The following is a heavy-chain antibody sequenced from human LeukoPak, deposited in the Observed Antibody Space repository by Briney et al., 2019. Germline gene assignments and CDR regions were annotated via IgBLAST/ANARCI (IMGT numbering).Heavy chain of an antibody. D-gene: IGHD4-17*01. CDR2: IWYDGSNK. J-gene: IGHJ4*02. Sequence: GGSLRLSCAASGFTFSSYGMHWVRQAPGKGLEWVAVIWYDGSNKYYADSVKGRFTISRDNSKYTLYLQMNSLRAEDTAVYYCAREEATVTPNYFDYWGQGTLVTVSS. V-gene: IGHV3-33*01. CDR3: AREEATVTPNYFDY. CDR1: GFTFSSYG.